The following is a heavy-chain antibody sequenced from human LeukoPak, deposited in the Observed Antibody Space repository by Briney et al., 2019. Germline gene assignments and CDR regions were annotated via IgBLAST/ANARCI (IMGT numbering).Heavy chain of an antibody. V-gene: IGHV4-4*02. CDR3: AKGYRGGYLDFDS. Sequence: SETLSFTCAVSGGSISDDNWWSWVRQPPGKGLEWIGEVGQSETTNYNPSLKSRVTISVDKSKNQFSLKMTSVTAADTAVYYCAKGYRGGYLDFDSWGQGTLVTVSS. J-gene: IGHJ4*02. CDR2: VGQSETT. D-gene: IGHD5-24*01. CDR1: GGSISDDNW.